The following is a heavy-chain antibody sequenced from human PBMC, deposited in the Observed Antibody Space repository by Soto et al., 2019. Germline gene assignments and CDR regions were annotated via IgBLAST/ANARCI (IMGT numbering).Heavy chain of an antibody. CDR2: IIPIFGTA. D-gene: IGHD2-2*01. Sequence: QVQLVQSGAEVKKPGSSVKVSCKASGGTFSSYAISWVRQAPGQGLEWMGGIIPIFGTANYAQKFQGRVTITSDESTSTAYMELSSLRSEDTAVYYCASRYCISTCCSVDHYYYYGMDVWGQGTTVTVSS. V-gene: IGHV1-69*05. CDR1: GGTFSSYA. J-gene: IGHJ6*02. CDR3: ASRYCISTCCSVDHYYYYGMDV.